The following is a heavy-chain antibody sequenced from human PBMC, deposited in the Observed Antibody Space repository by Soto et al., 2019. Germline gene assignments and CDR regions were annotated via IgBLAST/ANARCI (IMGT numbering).Heavy chain of an antibody. CDR1: GFTVSNYY. Sequence: GGSLRLSCAASGFTVSNYYMSWVRQAPGRGLQWVSVIYTAGPTYYADSVKGRFTISRDESKNTLYLHMDNLRAEDTATYYCARGKSRDAHNHLGYWGRGTLVTFSS. CDR2: IYTAGPT. J-gene: IGHJ4*02. CDR3: ARGKSRDAHNHLGY. V-gene: IGHV3-53*01. D-gene: IGHD2-2*01.